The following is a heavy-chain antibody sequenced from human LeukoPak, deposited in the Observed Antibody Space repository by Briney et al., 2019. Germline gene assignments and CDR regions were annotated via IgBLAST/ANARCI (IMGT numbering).Heavy chain of an antibody. V-gene: IGHV4-38-2*02. CDR2: IYHSGST. CDR3: ARDYDILTGDDAFDI. D-gene: IGHD3-9*01. CDR1: GYSISSGYY. Sequence: SETLSLTCTVSGYSISSGYYWGWIRQPPGKGLEWIGSIYHSGSTYYNPSLKSRVTISVDTSENQFSLKLSSVTAADTAVYYCARDYDILTGDDAFDIWGQGTMVTVSS. J-gene: IGHJ3*02.